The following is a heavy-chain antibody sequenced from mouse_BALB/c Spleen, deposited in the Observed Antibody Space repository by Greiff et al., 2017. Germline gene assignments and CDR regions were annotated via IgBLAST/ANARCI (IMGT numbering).Heavy chain of an antibody. CDR1: GYAFSSYW. CDR3: ARWGYGNYFDY. V-gene: IGHV1-80*01. Sequence: QVQLKQSGAELVRPGSSVKISCKASGYAFSSYWMNWVKQRPGQGLEWIGQIYPGDGDTNYNGKFKGKATLTADKSSSTAYMQLSSLTSEDSAVYFCARWGYGNYFDYWGQGTTLTVSS. D-gene: IGHD2-1*01. J-gene: IGHJ2*01. CDR2: IYPGDGDT.